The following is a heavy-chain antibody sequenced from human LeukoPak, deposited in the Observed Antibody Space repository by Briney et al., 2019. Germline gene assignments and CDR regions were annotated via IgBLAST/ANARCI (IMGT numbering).Heavy chain of an antibody. CDR2: ISGTGSGT. J-gene: IGHJ3*02. D-gene: IGHD3-10*01. Sequence: GGSLRLSCAASRFTFSSYAMSWVRQAPGKGLEWVSAISGTGSGTYYADSVKGRFTISRDNSRNTLYLQMNSLRAEDTAVYYCAKGFTDFRFGNMIRGVNDAFDIWGQGTMVTVTS. CDR1: RFTFSSYA. CDR3: AKGFTDFRFGNMIRGVNDAFDI. V-gene: IGHV3-23*01.